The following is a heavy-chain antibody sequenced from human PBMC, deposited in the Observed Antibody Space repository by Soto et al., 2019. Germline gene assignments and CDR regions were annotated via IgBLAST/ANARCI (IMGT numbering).Heavy chain of an antibody. Sequence: QVQLVEAGGGVVQPGRSLRLSCAASGFTFSSYGMHWVRQAPGKGLEWVAVISYDGSNKYYADSVKGRFTISRDNSKNTLYLQMNSLRAEDTAVYYGAKCGAHNWFDPWGQGTLVTVSS. J-gene: IGHJ5*02. V-gene: IGHV3-30*18. CDR2: ISYDGSNK. D-gene: IGHD1-26*01. CDR1: GFTFSSYG. CDR3: AKCGAHNWFDP.